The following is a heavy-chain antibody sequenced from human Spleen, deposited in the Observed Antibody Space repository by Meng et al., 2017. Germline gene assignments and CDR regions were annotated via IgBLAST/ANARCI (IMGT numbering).Heavy chain of an antibody. D-gene: IGHD5-24*01. CDR2: IYYSGST. Sequence: QVQLQESGPGLVKPSQTLSLTCTVSGGSISSGDYYWSWIRQPPGRGLEWIGYIYYSGSTYYNPSLRSRVTISVDTSKNQFSLILTSVTAADTAVYFCARVETATTNPYFDYWGQGTLVTVPQ. J-gene: IGHJ4*02. CDR3: ARVETATTNPYFDY. CDR1: GGSISSGDYY. V-gene: IGHV4-30-4*01.